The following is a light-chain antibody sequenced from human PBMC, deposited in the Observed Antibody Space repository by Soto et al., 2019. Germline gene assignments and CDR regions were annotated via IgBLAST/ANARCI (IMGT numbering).Light chain of an antibody. J-gene: IGLJ1*01. V-gene: IGLV1-47*01. CDR3: AAWDDSLTCYV. CDR2: RNN. CDR1: SSNIGSNY. Sequence: QSALTQPPSASGTPGQRVTISCSGSSSNIGSNYVYWYQQVPGTAPKLLIFRNNQRPSGVPDRFSGSKSGTSASLAISGLRSEDEADYYCAAWDDSLTCYVFGTGTKVTVL.